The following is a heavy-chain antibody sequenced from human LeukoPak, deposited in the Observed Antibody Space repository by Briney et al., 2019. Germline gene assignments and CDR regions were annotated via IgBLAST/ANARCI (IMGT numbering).Heavy chain of an antibody. J-gene: IGHJ5*02. Sequence: RSLRLSCAASGFTFSSYAMHWVRQAPGKGLEWEAVISYDGSNKYYADSVKGRFTISRDNSKSTLYLQMNSLRAEDTAVYYCAREGGGYWFDPWGQGTLVTVSS. CDR3: AREGGGYWFDP. V-gene: IGHV3-30*01. CDR2: ISYDGSNK. D-gene: IGHD2-15*01. CDR1: GFTFSSYA.